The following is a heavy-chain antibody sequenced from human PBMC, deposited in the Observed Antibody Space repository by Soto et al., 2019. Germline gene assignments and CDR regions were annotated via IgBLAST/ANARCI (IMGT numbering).Heavy chain of an antibody. CDR1: GFTFSSYA. V-gene: IGHV3-23*01. J-gene: IGHJ4*02. Sequence: HPGGSLRLSCAASGFTFSSYAMSWVRQAPGKGLEWVSAISGSGGSTYYADSVKGRFTISRDNSKNTLYLQMNSLRAEDTAVYYCAKDFRELSPLGRYHGPFDFWGQGALVTVSS. D-gene: IGHD3-16*02. CDR2: ISGSGGST. CDR3: AKDFRELSPLGRYHGPFDF.